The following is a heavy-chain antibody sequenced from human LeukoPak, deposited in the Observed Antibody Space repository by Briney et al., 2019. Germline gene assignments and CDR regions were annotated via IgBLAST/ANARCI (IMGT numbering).Heavy chain of an antibody. D-gene: IGHD2/OR15-2a*01. Sequence: RASVTVSCKASGYTFSDYFMHWVQQAPGNGLVWMGRVDPEDGKTKYAEKFQGRVTITADTSTDTVYMELSGLTSADTAVYYCATGRVIVVNYWGQGTLVTVSS. V-gene: IGHV1-69-2*01. CDR2: VDPEDGKT. J-gene: IGHJ4*02. CDR1: GYTFSDYF. CDR3: ATGRVIVVNY.